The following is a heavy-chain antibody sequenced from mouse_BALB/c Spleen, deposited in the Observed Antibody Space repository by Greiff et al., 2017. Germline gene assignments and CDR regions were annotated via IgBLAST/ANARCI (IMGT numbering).Heavy chain of an antibody. CDR1: GYTFTDYA. Sequence: QVQLQQSGAELVRPGVSVKISCKGSGYTFTDYAMHWVKQSHAKSLEWIGVISTYYGDASYNQKFKGKATMTVDKSSSTAYMELARLTSEDSAIYYCARRGGNYPFDYWGQGTTLTVSS. J-gene: IGHJ2*01. CDR2: ISTYYGDA. D-gene: IGHD2-1*01. V-gene: IGHV1S137*01. CDR3: ARRGGNYPFDY.